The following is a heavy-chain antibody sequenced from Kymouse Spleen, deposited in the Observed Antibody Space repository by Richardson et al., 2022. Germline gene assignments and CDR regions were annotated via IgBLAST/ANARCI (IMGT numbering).Heavy chain of an antibody. D-gene: IGHD3-9*01. J-gene: IGHJ6*02. Sequence: QVQLQQWGAGLLKPSETLSLTCAVYGGSFSGYYWSWIRQPPGKGLEWIGEINHSGSTNYNPSLKSRVTISVDTSKNQFSLKLSSVTAADTAVYYCARSLYYDILSVWGQGTTVTVSS. CDR2: INHSGST. CDR1: GGSFSGYY. CDR3: ARSLYYDILSV. V-gene: IGHV4-34*01.